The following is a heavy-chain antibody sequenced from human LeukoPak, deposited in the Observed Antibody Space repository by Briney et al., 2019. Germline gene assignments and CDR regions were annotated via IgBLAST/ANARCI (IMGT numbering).Heavy chain of an antibody. CDR2: IYYSGST. V-gene: IGHV4-59*01. J-gene: IGHJ5*02. D-gene: IGHD3-10*01. CDR3: ARGSPQGGWFDP. CDR1: GGSISTFY. Sequence: SETLSLTCTVSGGSISTFYWSWIRQPPGKGLEWIGYIYYSGSTNYNPSLKSRLTISVDTSKNQFSLKLSSVTAADTAVYYCARGSPQGGWFDPWGQGTLVTVSS.